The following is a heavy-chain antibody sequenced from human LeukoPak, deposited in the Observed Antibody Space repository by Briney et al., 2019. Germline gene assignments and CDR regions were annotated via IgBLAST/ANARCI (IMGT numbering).Heavy chain of an antibody. CDR1: GFTFSSYW. D-gene: IGHD1-1*01. Sequence: QTGGSLRLPCAASGFTFSSYWMHWVRQAPGKGLVWVTRISADGSYTLYADSVKGRFTISRDNAKNTLYLQMNSLRAEDTAVYYCATANSGPDIWGQGTTVTVSS. CDR2: ISADGSYT. CDR3: ATANSGPDI. J-gene: IGHJ3*02. V-gene: IGHV3-74*01.